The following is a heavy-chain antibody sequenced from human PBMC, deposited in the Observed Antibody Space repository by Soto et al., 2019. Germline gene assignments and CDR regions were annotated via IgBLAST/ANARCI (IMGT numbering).Heavy chain of an antibody. V-gene: IGHV3-30*18. Sequence: GGSLRLSCAASGFTFSIYGMHWVRQAPGKGLEWVAVISYDGSNKYYADSVKGRFTISRDNSKNTLYLQMNSLRAEDTAVYYCAKALWFGEFRFDPWGQGTLVTVSS. J-gene: IGHJ5*02. CDR2: ISYDGSNK. CDR1: GFTFSIYG. D-gene: IGHD3-10*01. CDR3: AKALWFGEFRFDP.